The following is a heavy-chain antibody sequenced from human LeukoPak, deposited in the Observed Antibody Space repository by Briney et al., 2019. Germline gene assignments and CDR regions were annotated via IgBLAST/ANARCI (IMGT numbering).Heavy chain of an antibody. CDR2: IKPDGSEK. Sequence: PGGSLRLSCAASGFTFSTYWMHWVRQAPGKGLEWVASIKPDGSEKYYVDSMKGRFTISRDNAKNSLYLEMNSLRAEDTAVYYCARGLDLSGNYYYGMDVWGQGTTVTVSS. V-gene: IGHV3-7*01. D-gene: IGHD1-14*01. CDR3: ARGLDLSGNYYYGMDV. J-gene: IGHJ6*02. CDR1: GFTFSTYW.